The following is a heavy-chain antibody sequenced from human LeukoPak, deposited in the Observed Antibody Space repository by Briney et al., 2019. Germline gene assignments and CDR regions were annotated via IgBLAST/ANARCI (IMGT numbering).Heavy chain of an antibody. CDR3: ARGYYDSSGYYYFDY. J-gene: IGHJ4*02. D-gene: IGHD3-22*01. CDR2: INPNSGGT. Sequence: ASVKVSCKASGYTFTGYYMHWVRHAPGQGLEWMGWINPNSGGTNYAQKFQGRVTMTRDTSISTAYMELSRLRSDDTAVYYCARGYYDSSGYYYFDYWGQGTLVTVSS. V-gene: IGHV1-2*02. CDR1: GYTFTGYY.